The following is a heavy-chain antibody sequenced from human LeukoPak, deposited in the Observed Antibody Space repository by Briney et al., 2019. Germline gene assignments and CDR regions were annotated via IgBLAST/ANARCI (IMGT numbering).Heavy chain of an antibody. D-gene: IGHD3-22*01. CDR1: GGSFSGYY. V-gene: IGHV4-34*01. J-gene: IGHJ4*02. CDR3: ATPSYDSSGSYFDY. CDR2: INHSGST. Sequence: PSETLSLTCAVYGGSFSGYYWCWIRQPPGKGLEWIGEINHSGSTNYNPSLKSRVTISVDTSKNQFSLKLSSVTAADTAVYYCATPSYDSSGSYFDYWGQGTLVTVSS.